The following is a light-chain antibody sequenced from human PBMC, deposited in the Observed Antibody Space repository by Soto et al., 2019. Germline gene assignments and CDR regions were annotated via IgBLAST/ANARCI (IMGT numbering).Light chain of an antibody. CDR3: QQSFSAPLT. V-gene: IGKV1-39*01. CDR2: AAS. J-gene: IGKJ4*01. CDR1: QSISNS. Sequence: DIQMTQSPSSLPTSVGDRVTITCRASQSISNSLNWYQQKAGKAPKLLIYAASSLQSGVPSRFSGSGSGTDFTLTISSLQPEDFATYYCQQSFSAPLTFGGGTKVEIK.